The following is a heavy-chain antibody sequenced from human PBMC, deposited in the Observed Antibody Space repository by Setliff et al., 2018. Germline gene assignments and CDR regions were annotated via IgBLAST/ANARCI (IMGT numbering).Heavy chain of an antibody. Sequence: PSETLSLTCTVSGSSFSSYSWSWIRQPPGKGLEWIGYKYYSGSTNSNPSLKSRVTISVXXXKNXXXXXXXXXXXXXXAVYYCVRPHYGSGGYFNSLSAFDIWGRGTMVTVSS. CDR2: KYYSGST. CDR1: GSSFSSYS. J-gene: IGHJ3*02. CDR3: VRPHYGSGGYFNSLSAFDI. V-gene: IGHV4-59*01. D-gene: IGHD3-10*01.